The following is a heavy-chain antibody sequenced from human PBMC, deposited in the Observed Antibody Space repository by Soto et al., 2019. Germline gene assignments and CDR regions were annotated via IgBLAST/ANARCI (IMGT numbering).Heavy chain of an antibody. CDR3: ARASNYDFWSGYQEDYYYYYGMDV. CDR1: GGSISSYY. Sequence: SETLSLTCTVSGGSISSYYWSWIRQPPGKGLEWIGYFYYSGSTNYNPSLKSRVTISVDTSKNQFSLKLSSVTAADTAVYYCARASNYDFWSGYQEDYYYYYGMDVWGQGTTVTVSS. CDR2: FYYSGST. D-gene: IGHD3-3*01. V-gene: IGHV4-59*01. J-gene: IGHJ6*02.